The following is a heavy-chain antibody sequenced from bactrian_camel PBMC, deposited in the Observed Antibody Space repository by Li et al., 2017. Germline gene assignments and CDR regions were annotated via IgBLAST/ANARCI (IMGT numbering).Heavy chain of an antibody. D-gene: IGHD3*01. Sequence: VQLVESGGGSVQAGGSLNLSCTTSGYTWSAYCLGWFRQAPGKEREPIATILTGGGSVAKSLDDSVTGRFNISRDDGKDTVYLEMTNLKPEDTAMYYCAARTRSSLTCILSRSSFHSWGQGTQVTVS. CDR1: GYTWSAYC. CDR3: AARTRSSLTCILSRSSFHS. CDR2: ILTGGGSVAK. J-gene: IGHJ6*01. V-gene: IGHV3S40*01.